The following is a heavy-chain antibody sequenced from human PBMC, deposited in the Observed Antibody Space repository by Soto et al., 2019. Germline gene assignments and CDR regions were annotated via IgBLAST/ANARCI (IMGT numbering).Heavy chain of an antibody. CDR2: ISYDGSNK. J-gene: IGHJ6*02. D-gene: IGHD6-13*01. Sequence: GGSLRLSCAASGFTFSSYGMHWVRQAPGKGLEWVAVISYDGSNKYYADSVKGRFTISRDNSKNTLYLQMNSLRAEDTAVYYCAKDLGRWQQLVSFYYGMDVWGQGTTVTVSS. CDR3: AKDLGRWQQLVSFYYGMDV. CDR1: GFTFSSYG. V-gene: IGHV3-30*18.